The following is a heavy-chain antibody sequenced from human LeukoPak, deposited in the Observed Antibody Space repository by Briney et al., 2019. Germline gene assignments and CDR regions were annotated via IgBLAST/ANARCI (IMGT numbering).Heavy chain of an antibody. CDR3: AREQMTTVTKYYFDY. CDR1: GYTFTGYY. V-gene: IGHV1-2*02. D-gene: IGHD4-17*01. CDR2: INPNSGGT. J-gene: IGHJ4*02. Sequence: ASVKVSCKASGYTFTGYYMHWVRQAPGQGLEWMGWINPNSGGTNYAQKFQGRVTMTRDTSISTAYMELSRLRSDDTAVYYCAREQMTTVTKYYFDYWGQGTLVTVSS.